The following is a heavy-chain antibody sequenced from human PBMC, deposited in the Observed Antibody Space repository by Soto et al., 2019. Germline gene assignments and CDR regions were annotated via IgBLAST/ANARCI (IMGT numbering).Heavy chain of an antibody. D-gene: IGHD1-7*01. CDR2: IVGTGVYT. CDR1: EFTFSSHA. CDR3: AKGNSWSPALVLDI. Sequence: PGGSLILSCAASEFTFSSHAMIWVRQAPGKGLEWISAIVGTGVYTFYADSVKGRFTISRDNSKNTLYLQMNSLRAEDTAVYYCAKGNSWSPALVLDIWGQGTMVTVSS. J-gene: IGHJ3*02. V-gene: IGHV3-23*01.